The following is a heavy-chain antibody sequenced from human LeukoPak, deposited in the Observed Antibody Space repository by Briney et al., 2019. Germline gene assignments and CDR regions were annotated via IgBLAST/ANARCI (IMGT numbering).Heavy chain of an antibody. Sequence: GGSLRLSCAASRFTFSNYGMHWVRQDPGRGLEWVAVIAHDGSVAYYADWVKGRFTISRDNSRNTLYLQMNSLRAEDTAVYYCAKEPAPYSSGWYFPDDHWGQGALVTVSS. D-gene: IGHD6-19*01. CDR1: RFTFSNYG. CDR3: AKEPAPYSSGWYFPDDH. CDR2: IAHDGSVA. J-gene: IGHJ5*02. V-gene: IGHV3-30*18.